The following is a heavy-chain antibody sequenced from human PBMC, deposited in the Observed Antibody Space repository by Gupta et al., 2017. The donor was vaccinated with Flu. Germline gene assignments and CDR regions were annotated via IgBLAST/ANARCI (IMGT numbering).Heavy chain of an antibody. Sequence: QLQLQESGPGLVKPSETLSLTCTVSGGSISSSSYYWGWIRQPPGKGLEWIGSIYYSGSTYYNPSLKSRVTISVDTSKNQFSLKLSSVTAADTAVYYCARQKSSGNDYSDYALQYWGQGTLVTVSS. J-gene: IGHJ4*02. V-gene: IGHV4-39*01. D-gene: IGHD4-11*01. CDR2: IYYSGST. CDR1: GGSISSSSYY. CDR3: ARQKSSGNDYSDYALQY.